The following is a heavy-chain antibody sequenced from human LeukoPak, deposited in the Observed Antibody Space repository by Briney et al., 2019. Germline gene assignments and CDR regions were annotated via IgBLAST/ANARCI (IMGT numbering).Heavy chain of an antibody. CDR3: ARLGVNLTSGSNWFDP. J-gene: IGHJ5*02. Sequence: SQTLSLTCAISGDSVSSDSAAWNWIRQSPSRGLEWLGRTYYRSKWYNDYAVSVKSRITINPDTSKNQFSLQLNSVTPEDTAVYYCARLGVNLTSGSNWFDPWGQETLVTVSS. D-gene: IGHD6-19*01. CDR2: TYYRSKWYN. CDR1: GDSVSSDSAA. V-gene: IGHV6-1*01.